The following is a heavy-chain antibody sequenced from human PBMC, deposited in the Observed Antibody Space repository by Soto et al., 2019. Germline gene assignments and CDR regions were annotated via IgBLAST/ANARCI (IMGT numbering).Heavy chain of an antibody. Sequence: GASVKVSCKASGGTFSSYAISWVRQAPGQGLEWMGGIIPIFGTANYAQKFQGRVTITADESTSTAYMELSSLRSEDTAVYYCARASRSYYDSSEPPHDAFDIWGQGTMVTVSS. J-gene: IGHJ3*02. CDR1: GGTFSSYA. CDR3: ARASRSYYDSSEPPHDAFDI. V-gene: IGHV1-69*13. D-gene: IGHD3-22*01. CDR2: IIPIFGTA.